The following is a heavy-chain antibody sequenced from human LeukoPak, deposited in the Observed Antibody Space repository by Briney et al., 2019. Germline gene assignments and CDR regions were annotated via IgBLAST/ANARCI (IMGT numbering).Heavy chain of an antibody. CDR2: ISGSGGST. D-gene: IGHD3-3*01. V-gene: IGHV3-23*01. J-gene: IGHJ6*03. Sequence: PGGSLRLSCAASGFTFSSYAMSWVRQAPGKGLEWVSAISGSGGSTYYADSVKGRFTISRDNSKNTLYLQMNSLRAEDTAVYYCAKDAGHYDFWSGSLGYYYMDVWGKGTTVTVSS. CDR1: GFTFSSYA. CDR3: AKDAGHYDFWSGSLGYYYMDV.